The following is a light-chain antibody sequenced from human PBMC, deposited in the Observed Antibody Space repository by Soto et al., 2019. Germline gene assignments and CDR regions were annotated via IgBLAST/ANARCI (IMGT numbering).Light chain of an antibody. V-gene: IGLV1-40*01. CDR1: SSNIGAGYD. J-gene: IGLJ2*01. CDR2: GSK. Sequence: QSVLTQPPSVSGAPGQRVSISCTGSSSNIGAGYDVQWYQHFPGAAPKLLIYGSKNRPSGVPDRFFGSKSGTSASLAITGLQSDDEADYYCQTYDISLSGAVFGGGTKLTVL. CDR3: QTYDISLSGAV.